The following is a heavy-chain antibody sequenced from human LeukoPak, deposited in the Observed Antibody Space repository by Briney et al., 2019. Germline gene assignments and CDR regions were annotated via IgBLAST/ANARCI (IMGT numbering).Heavy chain of an antibody. J-gene: IGHJ6*02. CDR1: VYTFTGYW. D-gene: IGHD1-7*01. CDR3: AGGLFRLYTGTTYYYYAMDV. CDR2: INPNSGDT. V-gene: IGHV1-2*02. Sequence: ASVKVSCKSSVYTFTGYWMHWVRQAPGQGLEWMGWINPNSGDTKYAQKFQGRVTMTRDTSTSTVYMELSSLRSEDTAVYYCAGGLFRLYTGTTYYYYAMDVWGQGTTVTVSS.